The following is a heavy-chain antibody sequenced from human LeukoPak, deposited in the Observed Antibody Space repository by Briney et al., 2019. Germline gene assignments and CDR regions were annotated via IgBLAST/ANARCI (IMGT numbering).Heavy chain of an antibody. J-gene: IGHJ6*02. V-gene: IGHV4-59*08. Sequence: SETLSLTCTVSGGSISSYYWSWIRQPPGKGLEWFGYMYYSGSTNYNPSLKSRVTISVDTSKNQFSLKLSSVTAADTAVYYCARRATVTTLSAQYYYYAMDVWGQGTTVTVSS. CDR3: ARRATVTTLSAQYYYYAMDV. CDR1: GGSISSYY. CDR2: MYYSGST. D-gene: IGHD4-17*01.